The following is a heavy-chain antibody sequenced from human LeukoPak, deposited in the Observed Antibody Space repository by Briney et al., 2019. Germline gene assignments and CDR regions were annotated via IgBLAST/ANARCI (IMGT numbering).Heavy chain of an antibody. CDR2: IKSKTDGGTT. CDR1: GFTFSNAW. J-gene: IGHJ5*02. D-gene: IGHD5-12*01. CDR3: TTDPDIVATDWFDP. Sequence: EGSLRLSCAASGFTFSNAWMSWVRQAPGKGLEWVGRIKSKTDGGTTDYAAPVKGRFTISRDDSKNTLYPQMNSLKTEDTAVYYCTTDPDIVATDWFDPWGQGTLVTVSS. V-gene: IGHV3-15*01.